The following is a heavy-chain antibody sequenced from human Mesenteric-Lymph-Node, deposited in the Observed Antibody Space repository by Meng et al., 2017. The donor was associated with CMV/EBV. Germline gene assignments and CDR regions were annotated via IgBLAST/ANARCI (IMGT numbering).Heavy chain of an antibody. V-gene: IGHV1-69*04. CDR3: ASDIQSGGGWFDP. J-gene: IGHJ5*02. D-gene: IGHD3-10*01. Sequence: SVKVSCKASGGTFSSYPISWVRQAPGQGLEWMGRIIPILGIANYPKKFQGRVTITADKSTSTAYMELSSLKSEDTAVYYCASDIQSGGGWFDPWGQGTLVTVSS. CDR1: GGTFSSYP. CDR2: IIPILGIA.